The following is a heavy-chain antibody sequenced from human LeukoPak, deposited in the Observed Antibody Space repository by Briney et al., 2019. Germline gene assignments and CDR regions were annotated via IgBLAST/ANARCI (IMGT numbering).Heavy chain of an antibody. CDR1: GFTFTSSA. CDR3: AAISRYYYDSSGA. J-gene: IGHJ5*02. V-gene: IGHV1-58*02. Sequence: ASVKVSCKASGFTFTSSAMQWARQARGQRLEWIGWIVVGSGNTNYAQKFQERVTITRDMSTSTAYMELSSLRSEDTAVYYCAAISRYYYDSSGAWGQGTLVTVSS. CDR2: IVVGSGNT. D-gene: IGHD3-22*01.